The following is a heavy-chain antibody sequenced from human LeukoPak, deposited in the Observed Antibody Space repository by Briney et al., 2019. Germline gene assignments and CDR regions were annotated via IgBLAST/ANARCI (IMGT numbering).Heavy chain of an antibody. Sequence: GGSLRLSCAASGFTFSSYWMSWVRQAPGKGLEWVANIKQDGSEKYYVASVKGRFTISRDNAKNSLSLQMNSLRAEDTAVYYCARLASSIQLWVTYYYYMDVWGKGTTVTVSS. CDR1: GFTFSSYW. D-gene: IGHD5-18*01. CDR3: ARLASSIQLWVTYYYYMDV. CDR2: IKQDGSEK. V-gene: IGHV3-7*01. J-gene: IGHJ6*03.